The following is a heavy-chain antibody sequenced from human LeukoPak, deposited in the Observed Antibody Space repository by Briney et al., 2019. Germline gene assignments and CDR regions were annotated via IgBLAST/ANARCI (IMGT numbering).Heavy chain of an antibody. CDR3: AAVPYYYDSSGYYPYNWFDP. CDR1: GFTFTSSA. V-gene: IGHV1-58*02. CDR2: IVVGSGNT. J-gene: IGHJ5*02. Sequence: GTSVKVSCKASGFTFTSSAMQWVRQARGQRLEWIGWIVVGSGNTNYAQKCQERVTITRDMSTSTAYMELSSLRSEDTAVYYCAAVPYYYDSSGYYPYNWFDPWGQGTLVTVSS. D-gene: IGHD3-22*01.